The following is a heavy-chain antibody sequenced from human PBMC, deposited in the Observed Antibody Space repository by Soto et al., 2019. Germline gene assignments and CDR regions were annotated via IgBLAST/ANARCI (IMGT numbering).Heavy chain of an antibody. J-gene: IGHJ4*02. CDR1: GGTFSSYA. V-gene: IGHV1-69*12. CDR3: ARAGYLYNWNDPPGY. CDR2: IIPIFGTA. D-gene: IGHD1-20*01. Sequence: QVQLVQSGAEVKKPGSSVKVSCKASGGTFSSYAISWVRQAPGQGLEWMGGIIPIFGTANYAQKFQGRVTIXXDXSXXTAYMELSSLRSEDTAVYYCARAGYLYNWNDPPGYWGQGTLVTVSS.